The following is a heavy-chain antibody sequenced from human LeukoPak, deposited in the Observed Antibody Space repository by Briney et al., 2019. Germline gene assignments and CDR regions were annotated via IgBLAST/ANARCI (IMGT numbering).Heavy chain of an antibody. CDR3: ARERRSSWDSGSYYDY. Sequence: PSETLSLTCTVSGGSISSSSYYWGWIRQPPGKGLEWIGSIYYSGSTYYNPSLKSRVTISVDASKNQFSLKLSSVTAADTAVYYCARERRSSWDSGSYYDYWGQGTLVTVSS. D-gene: IGHD6-13*01. CDR1: GGSISSSSYY. J-gene: IGHJ4*02. CDR2: IYYSGST. V-gene: IGHV4-39*07.